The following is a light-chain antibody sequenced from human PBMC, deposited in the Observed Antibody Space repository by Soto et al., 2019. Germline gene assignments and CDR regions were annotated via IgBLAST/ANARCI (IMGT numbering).Light chain of an antibody. CDR1: QSVSSY. Sequence: EIVLTQSPATLPLSPGERATLSCRASQSVSSYLAWYQQKPGQAPRLLIYDASNRATGIPARFSGSGSGTGFTLTTSGLAPEDFAVYFCQQRSNWPPIFTFGPGTKVDIK. V-gene: IGKV3-11*01. J-gene: IGKJ3*01. CDR3: QQRSNWPPIFT. CDR2: DAS.